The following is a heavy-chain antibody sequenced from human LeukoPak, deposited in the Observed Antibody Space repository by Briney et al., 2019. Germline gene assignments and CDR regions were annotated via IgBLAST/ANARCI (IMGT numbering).Heavy chain of an antibody. CDR2: ISGGGDGT. J-gene: IGHJ5*02. D-gene: IGHD3-9*01. Sequence: GGSLRLSCAASGFTFSNYAMDWVRQAPGKGLEWVSSISGGGDGTYYADSVKGRFTISRDNSKNTMYLQMSSLRAEDTALYYCAKPSYDLLTGYQEDYFGPWGQGTLVTVSS. CDR1: GFTFSNYA. V-gene: IGHV3-23*01. CDR3: AKPSYDLLTGYQEDYFGP.